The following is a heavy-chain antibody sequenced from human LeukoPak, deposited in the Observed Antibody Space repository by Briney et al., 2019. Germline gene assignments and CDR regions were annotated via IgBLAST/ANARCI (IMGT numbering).Heavy chain of an antibody. J-gene: IGHJ4*02. CDR1: GFTFSTYW. CDR2: IKQDGSEK. Sequence: GGSLRLSSAVSGFTFSTYWMSWVRQAPGKGLEWVANIKQDGSEKYYVDSVKGRFTISRDNAKNSLYLQMNSLRAEDTAVYYCAGGDRSSWYLYYFDYWGQGTLVTVSS. CDR3: AGGDRSSWYLYYFDY. V-gene: IGHV3-7*01. D-gene: IGHD6-13*01.